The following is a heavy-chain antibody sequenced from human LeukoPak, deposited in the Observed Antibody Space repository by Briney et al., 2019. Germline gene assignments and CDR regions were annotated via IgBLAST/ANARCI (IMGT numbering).Heavy chain of an antibody. J-gene: IGHJ4*02. D-gene: IGHD4-17*01. CDR1: GFSFSDYG. CDR2: INSNGAVI. CDR3: ARDPDGDYDFDY. V-gene: IGHV3-48*01. Sequence: SGGSLRLSCAASGFSFSDYGMNWVRRAPGKGLEWLSHINSNGAVISYADSVKRRFTISRDTAKSSLYLQMNSLQIEDTAIYFCARDPDGDYDFDYWGQGTLVTVSS.